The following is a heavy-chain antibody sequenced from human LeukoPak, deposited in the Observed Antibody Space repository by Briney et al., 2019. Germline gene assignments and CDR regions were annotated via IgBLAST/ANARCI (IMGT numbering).Heavy chain of an antibody. J-gene: IGHJ4*02. D-gene: IGHD3-22*01. CDR3: ARDRYYYDSSGSYYFDF. Sequence: SVKVSCKASGYTFSSCAISWVRQASGQGLEWMGGIIPIFGTAIYAQRFQGRVTITTDESTSTAYMELSSLRSEDTAVYYCARDRYYYDSSGSYYFDFWGQGTLVTVSS. CDR2: IIPIFGTA. V-gene: IGHV1-69*05. CDR1: GYTFSSCA.